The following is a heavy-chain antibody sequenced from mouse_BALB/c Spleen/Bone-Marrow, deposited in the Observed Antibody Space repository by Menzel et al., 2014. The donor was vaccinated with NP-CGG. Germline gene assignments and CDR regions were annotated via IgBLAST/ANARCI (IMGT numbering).Heavy chain of an antibody. Sequence: VKLVESGGGLVQPGGSLKLSCAASGFDFSGFWMGWVRQAPGKGLAWIGEINPGSSTINYTPSLKDRFIISRDNAKNTLYLQMSKVRSEDTAPYYGGRLGYYGGFAYWGQGTLVTVSA. J-gene: IGHJ3*01. CDR3: GRLGYYGGFAY. CDR1: GFDFSGFW. V-gene: IGHV4-1*02. CDR2: INPGSSTI. D-gene: IGHD2-3*01.